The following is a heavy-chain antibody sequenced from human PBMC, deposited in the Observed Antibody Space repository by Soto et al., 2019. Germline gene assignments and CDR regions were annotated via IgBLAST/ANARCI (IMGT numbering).Heavy chain of an antibody. CDR3: ERGQYFSDSSGYDDY. Sequence: GASVKVSCKASGYTFTTYDINWVRQAAGQGLVWMGWMNPNSGNTGYAQKFQDRVTMTRDTSISTAYMELSDLRSEDTAVYYCERGQYFSDSSGYDDYWGQGTQVTVSS. J-gene: IGHJ4*02. CDR2: MNPNSGNT. D-gene: IGHD3-22*01. V-gene: IGHV1-8*02. CDR1: GYTFTTYD.